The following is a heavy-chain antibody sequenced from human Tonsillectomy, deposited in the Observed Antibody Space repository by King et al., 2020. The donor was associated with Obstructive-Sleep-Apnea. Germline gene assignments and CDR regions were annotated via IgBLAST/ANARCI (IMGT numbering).Heavy chain of an antibody. CDR3: TRDGGLWFGSFDAFDI. CDR1: GFTFGDYA. V-gene: IGHV3-49*03. D-gene: IGHD3-10*01. J-gene: IGHJ3*02. Sequence: EVQLVESGGGLVQPGRSLRLSCTASGFTFGDYAMSWFRQAPGKGLEWVGCIRSKAYGGTTEYAASVKGRFTISRDDSKSIAYLQMNSLKTEDTAVYYCTRDGGLWFGSFDAFDIWGQGTMVTVSS. CDR2: IRSKAYGGTT.